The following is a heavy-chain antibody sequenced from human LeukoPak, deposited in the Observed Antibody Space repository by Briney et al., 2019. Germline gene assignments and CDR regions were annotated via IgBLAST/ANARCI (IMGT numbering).Heavy chain of an antibody. Sequence: PGGSLRLSCAASGFTFSSYSMNWVRQAPGKGVEGVSFITSSSSTIHYVDSVKGRSTISRDNAKNSLYLQMNSLRAEDTAVYYCARDRPGSGWYYFDSWGQGTLVTVSS. CDR2: ITSSSSTI. CDR1: GFTFSSYS. V-gene: IGHV3-48*04. J-gene: IGHJ4*02. CDR3: ARDRPGSGWYYFDS. D-gene: IGHD6-19*01.